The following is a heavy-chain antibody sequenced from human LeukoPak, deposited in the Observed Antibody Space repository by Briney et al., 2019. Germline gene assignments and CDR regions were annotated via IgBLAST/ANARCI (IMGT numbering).Heavy chain of an antibody. J-gene: IGHJ6*02. Sequence: SETLSLTRTVSGGSISSSSYYWGWIRQPPGKGLEWIGSIYYSGSTYYNPSLKSRVTISVDTSKNQFSLKLSSATAADTAVYYCARGNYYYYGMDVWGQGTTVTVSS. V-gene: IGHV4-39*07. CDR3: ARGNYYYYGMDV. CDR1: GGSISSSSYY. CDR2: IYYSGST.